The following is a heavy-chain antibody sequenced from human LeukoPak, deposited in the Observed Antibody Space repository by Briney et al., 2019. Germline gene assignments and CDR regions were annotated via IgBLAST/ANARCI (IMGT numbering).Heavy chain of an antibody. CDR3: AKDQNGRFSIDN. CDR1: GFTFSSHW. CDR2: ISGDGTNT. D-gene: IGHD1-26*01. J-gene: IGHJ4*02. Sequence: PGGSLRLSCAASGFTFSSHWMHWVRQAPGKGLVYVSRISGDGTNTKYADLVKGRFTISRDNARNTLYLQMNSLRAEDTAVYYCAKDQNGRFSIDNWGQGTLVTVSS. V-gene: IGHV3-74*03.